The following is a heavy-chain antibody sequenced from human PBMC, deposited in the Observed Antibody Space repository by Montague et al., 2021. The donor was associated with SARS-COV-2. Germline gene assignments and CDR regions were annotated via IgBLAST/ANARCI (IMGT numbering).Heavy chain of an antibody. Sequence: TLSLTCSVSSGSINSGGFYWSWIRQPPGKGLEWLGYICYSGSTYYNPSLESRLTISVDTSKNQFSLNLSSVTAADTAVYYCARSVRGYCNDDNCLARYYYGLDVWGQGTTVTGSS. D-gene: IGHD2-15*01. V-gene: IGHV4-31*03. CDR3: ARSVRGYCNDDNCLARYYYGLDV. J-gene: IGHJ6*02. CDR1: SGSINSGGFY. CDR2: ICYSGST.